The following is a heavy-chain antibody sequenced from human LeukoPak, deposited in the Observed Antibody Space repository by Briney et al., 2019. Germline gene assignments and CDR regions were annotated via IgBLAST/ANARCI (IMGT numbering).Heavy chain of an antibody. CDR3: ARGRSFYSGSYEAINWFDP. D-gene: IGHD1-26*01. CDR1: GYTFTGYY. V-gene: IGHV1-2*06. Sequence: ASVKVSXKASGYTFTGYYMHWVRQAPGQGLEWMGRINPNSGGTKYAQKLQGRVTMTRDTSISTAYMELSRLRSDDTAVYYCARGRSFYSGSYEAINWFDPWGQGTLVTVSS. CDR2: INPNSGGT. J-gene: IGHJ5*02.